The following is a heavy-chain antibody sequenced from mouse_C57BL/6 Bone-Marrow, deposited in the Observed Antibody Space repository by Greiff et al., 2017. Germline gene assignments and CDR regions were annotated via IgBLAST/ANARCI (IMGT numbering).Heavy chain of an antibody. D-gene: IGHD1-1*01. Sequence: VQLQQSGAELVKPGASVKLSCTASGFNIKDYYMHWVKQRTEQGLEWIGRIDPEDGETKSAPKFQGKATITADTSSNTAYLQLSSITSEDTAVYYCAIIYYYGSRYYFDYWGQGTTLTVSS. J-gene: IGHJ2*01. V-gene: IGHV14-2*01. CDR3: AIIYYYGSRYYFDY. CDR1: GFNIKDYY. CDR2: IDPEDGET.